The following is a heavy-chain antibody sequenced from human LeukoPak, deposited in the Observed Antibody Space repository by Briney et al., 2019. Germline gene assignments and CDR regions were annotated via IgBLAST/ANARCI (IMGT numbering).Heavy chain of an antibody. V-gene: IGHV3-74*01. CDR2: INTDGGST. Sequence: GGSLRLSCAASGFTFRSYRIHWVRQVPGKGLVWVSRINTDGGSTDYADSVTGRFTISRDNAKNTVYLQMNSPRAEDTAVYYCARDRGSSILDPWGQGTLVTVSS. J-gene: IGHJ5*02. CDR1: GFTFRSYR. D-gene: IGHD6-6*01. CDR3: ARDRGSSILDP.